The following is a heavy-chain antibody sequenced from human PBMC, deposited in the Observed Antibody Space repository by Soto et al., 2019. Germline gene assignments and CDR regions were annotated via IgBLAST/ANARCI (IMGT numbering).Heavy chain of an antibody. V-gene: IGHV4-39*01. Sequence: QLQLQESGPGLVKPSETLSLTCTVSGGSVSSSTDWWGWIRQPPGKGLEWIGDGYYSGSTYYNPSLTSRVTISGDTSKNQFSLKLSSVTAADTAVYYCARHPRDGYNYGGSGIFDFWGQGTLVTVSS. CDR1: GGSVSSSTDW. CDR2: GYYSGST. D-gene: IGHD5-12*01. J-gene: IGHJ4*02. CDR3: ARHPRDGYNYGGSGIFDF.